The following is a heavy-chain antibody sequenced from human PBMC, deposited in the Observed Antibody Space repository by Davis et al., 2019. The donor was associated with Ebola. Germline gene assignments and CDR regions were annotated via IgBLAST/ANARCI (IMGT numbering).Heavy chain of an antibody. CDR1: GYTFTSYD. CDR3: ARAQRRRLRRGNYYYYYYMDV. V-gene: IGHV1-8*03. D-gene: IGHD6-25*01. J-gene: IGHJ6*03. Sequence: ASVKVSCKASGYTFTSYDINWVRQATGQGLEWMGWMNPNSGNTGYAQKFQGRVTITRNTSISTAYMELSSLRSEDTAVYYCARAQRRRLRRGNYYYYYYMDVWGKGTTVTVSS. CDR2: MNPNSGNT.